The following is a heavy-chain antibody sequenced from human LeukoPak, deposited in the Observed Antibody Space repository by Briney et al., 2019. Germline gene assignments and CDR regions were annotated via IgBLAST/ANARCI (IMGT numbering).Heavy chain of an antibody. V-gene: IGHV4-4*07. CDR1: GGSISSYY. CDR2: IYTSGSI. Sequence: SETLSLTSTDSGGSISSYYWSWIRQPAGKGLEWIGRIYTSGSINYNPSLKSRVTMSVDTSKNQISLKLSSVTAADTAVYYCARGCSGGSCGYLWGRGTLVTVSS. CDR3: ARGCSGGSCGYL. J-gene: IGHJ2*01. D-gene: IGHD2-15*01.